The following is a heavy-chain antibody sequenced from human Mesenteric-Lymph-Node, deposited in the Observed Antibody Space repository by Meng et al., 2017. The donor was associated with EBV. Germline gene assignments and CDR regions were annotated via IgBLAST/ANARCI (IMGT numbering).Heavy chain of an antibody. CDR2: ISGSGGST. CDR3: AKDARYDSGI. J-gene: IGHJ4*02. Sequence: EWHLVGLGGGLVQPGGSLRLSCAASGFTFSSYGMSWVRQAPGKGLEWVSVISGSGGSTYYADSVKGRFTISRDNSKNTLYLQMNSLRAEDTAIYYCAKDARYDSGIWGQGALVTVSS. D-gene: IGHD3-10*01. V-gene: IGHV3-23*04. CDR1: GFTFSSYG.